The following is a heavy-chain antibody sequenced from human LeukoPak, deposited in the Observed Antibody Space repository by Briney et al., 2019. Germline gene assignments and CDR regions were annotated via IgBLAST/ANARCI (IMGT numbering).Heavy chain of an antibody. J-gene: IGHJ4*02. CDR2: IYTSGGT. V-gene: IGHV4-4*07. CDR3: ARERDGEDYYDSSGYYYGFDY. D-gene: IGHD3-22*01. Sequence: PSETLSLTCTVSGGSISSYYWSWIRQPAGKGLEWIGRIYTSGGTNYNPSLKSRVTMSVDTSKNQFSLKLSSVTAADTAVYYCARERDGEDYYDSSGYYYGFDYWGQGTLVTVSS. CDR1: GGSISSYY.